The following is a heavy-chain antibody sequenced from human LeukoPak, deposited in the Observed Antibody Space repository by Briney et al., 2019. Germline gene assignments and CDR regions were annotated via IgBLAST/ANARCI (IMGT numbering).Heavy chain of an antibody. CDR3: ARFYDRSGPHFDY. CDR1: GASISSYY. D-gene: IGHD3-22*01. J-gene: IGHJ4*02. CDR2: MHYSGST. V-gene: IGHV4-59*01. Sequence: SETLSLTCTVSGASISSYYWSWIRNPPGKGLEWIGDMHYSGSTNYNPSLKSRVTISVDTSKNQFSLKLSSVTAADTAVYYCARFYDRSGPHFDYWGQGTLVTVSS.